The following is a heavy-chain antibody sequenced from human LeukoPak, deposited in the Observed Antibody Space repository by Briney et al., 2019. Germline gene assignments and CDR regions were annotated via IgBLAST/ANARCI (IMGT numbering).Heavy chain of an antibody. CDR3: ARGRISQWLVRFDY. CDR2: INHSGST. D-gene: IGHD6-19*01. Sequence: PSETLSLTCAVYGVSLSGYYWSWIRQPPGKGLEWIGEINHSGSTNYNPSLKSRVTISVDPSKNQFSLKLSSVTAADTAVYYCARGRISQWLVRFDYWGQGTLVTVSS. V-gene: IGHV4-34*01. CDR1: GVSLSGYY. J-gene: IGHJ4*02.